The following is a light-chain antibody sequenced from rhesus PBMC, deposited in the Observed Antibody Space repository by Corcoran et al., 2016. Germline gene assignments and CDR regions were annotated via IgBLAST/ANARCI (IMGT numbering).Light chain of an antibody. CDR2: YTS. CDR3: QQHNSYPWT. V-gene: IGKV1S14*01. J-gene: IGKJ1*01. Sequence: DIQMTQSPSSLSASVGDTVTITCRASQGINTDLAWYQQKPGKAPNSLMYYTSILESGAPSRFSGSGSGTDFTLTISSLPPEDFAIYYCQQHNSYPWTFGQGTKVEV. CDR1: QGINTD.